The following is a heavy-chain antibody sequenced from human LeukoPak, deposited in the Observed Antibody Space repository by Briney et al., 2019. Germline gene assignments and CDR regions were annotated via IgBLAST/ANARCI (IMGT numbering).Heavy chain of an antibody. CDR1: GFTFSSYW. CDR3: ARELNYYYYGMDV. CDR2: INSDGSST. Sequence: GGSLRLSCAASGFTFSSYWMHWVRQAPGKGLVWVSRINSDGSSTSYADSVKGRFTISGDNAKNTLYLQMNSLRAEDTAVYYCARELNYYYYGMDVWGQGTTVTVSS. V-gene: IGHV3-74*01. J-gene: IGHJ6*02.